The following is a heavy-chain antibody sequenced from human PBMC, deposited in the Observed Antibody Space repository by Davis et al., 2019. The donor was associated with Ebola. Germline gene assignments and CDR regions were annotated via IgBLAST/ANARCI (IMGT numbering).Heavy chain of an antibody. Sequence: MPSETLSLTCTVSGGSISSYYWSWIRQPPGKGLEWIGYIYYSGSTNYNPSLKSRVTISVDTSKNQFSLKLSSVTAADTAVYYCARTILWFGEDPIYYFDYWGQGTLVTVSS. J-gene: IGHJ4*02. D-gene: IGHD3-10*01. CDR1: GGSISSYY. CDR2: IYYSGST. V-gene: IGHV4-59*08. CDR3: ARTILWFGEDPIYYFDY.